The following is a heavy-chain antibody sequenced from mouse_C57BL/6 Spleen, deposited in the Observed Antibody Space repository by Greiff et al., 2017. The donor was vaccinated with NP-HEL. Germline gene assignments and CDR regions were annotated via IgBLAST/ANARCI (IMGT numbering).Heavy chain of an antibody. J-gene: IGHJ4*01. CDR3: ARTGAAQATSYYAMDY. D-gene: IGHD3-2*02. Sequence: EVQLVESGGGLVKPGGSLKLSCAASGFTFSDYGMHWVRQAPEKGLEWVAYISSGSSTIYYADTVKGRFTISRDNAKNTLFLQMTSLRSEDTAMYYCARTGAAQATSYYAMDYWGQGTSVTVSS. V-gene: IGHV5-17*01. CDR2: ISSGSSTI. CDR1: GFTFSDYG.